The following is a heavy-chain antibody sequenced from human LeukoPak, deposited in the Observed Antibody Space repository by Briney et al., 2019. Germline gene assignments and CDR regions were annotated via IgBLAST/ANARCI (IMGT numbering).Heavy chain of an antibody. D-gene: IGHD2-15*01. V-gene: IGHV3-43D*03. CDR1: GFTFDDYA. CDR3: AKADCSGGSCLFDY. Sequence: GGSLRLSCAASGFTFDDYAMHWVRQAPGKGLEWVSLISWDGGSTYYADSVKGRFTISRDNSKNSLYLQMNSLRAEDTALYYCAKADCSGGSCLFDYWGRGTLVTVSS. CDR2: ISWDGGST. J-gene: IGHJ4*02.